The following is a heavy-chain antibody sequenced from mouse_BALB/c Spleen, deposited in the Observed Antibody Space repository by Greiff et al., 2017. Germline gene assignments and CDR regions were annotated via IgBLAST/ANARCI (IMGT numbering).Heavy chain of an antibody. J-gene: IGHJ2*01. CDR3: ARGGFTTATY. D-gene: IGHD1-2*01. CDR2: IYPGDGDT. Sequence: QVQPQQSGAELVRPGSSVKISCKASGYAFSSYWMNWVKQRPGQGLEWIGQIYPGDGDTNYNGKFKGKATLTADKSSSTAYMQLSSLTSEDSAVYFCARGGFTTATYWGQGTTLTVSS. CDR1: GYAFSSYW. V-gene: IGHV1-80*01.